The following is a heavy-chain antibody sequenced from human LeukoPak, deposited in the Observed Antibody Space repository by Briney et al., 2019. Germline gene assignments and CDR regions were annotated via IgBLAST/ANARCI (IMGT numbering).Heavy chain of an antibody. CDR1: GFTFSSYA. D-gene: IGHD6-13*01. V-gene: IGHV3-64*01. J-gene: IGHJ6*03. CDR3: ARDPAPSRGLYYYYYMDV. CDR2: ISSNGGST. Sequence: GGSLRLSCAASGFTFSSYAMHWVRQAPGKGLEYVSAISSNGGSTYYANSVKGRFTISRDNSKNTLYLQMGSLRAEDMAVYYCARDPAPSRGLYYYYYMDVWGKGTTVTVSS.